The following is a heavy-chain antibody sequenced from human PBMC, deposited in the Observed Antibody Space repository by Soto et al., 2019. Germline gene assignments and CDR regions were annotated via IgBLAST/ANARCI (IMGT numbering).Heavy chain of an antibody. CDR1: GGTFSSYA. V-gene: IGHV1-69*13. J-gene: IGHJ5*02. CDR3: ARGGQDIVVVEDWFDP. D-gene: IGHD2-15*01. Sequence: ASVKVSCKASGGTFSSYAISWVRQAPGQGLEWMGGIIPIFGTANYAQKFQGRVTITADESTSTAYMELSSLRSEDTAVYYCARGGQDIVVVEDWFDPWGQGTLVTVSS. CDR2: IIPIFGTA.